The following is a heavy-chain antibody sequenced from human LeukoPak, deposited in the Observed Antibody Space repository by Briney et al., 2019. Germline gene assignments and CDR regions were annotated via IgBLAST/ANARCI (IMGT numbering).Heavy chain of an antibody. CDR2: IGQDGREK. J-gene: IGHJ4*02. Sequence: PGGSLRLSCAASGFTFRSYWLTWVRQAPGKGLEWVANIGQDGREKYYVDSVKGRFTISRDNAKNSLYLQMNSLRADDTAVYYCARSNSGYAGSCYWGQGTLVTVSS. D-gene: IGHD5-12*01. CDR3: ARSNSGYAGSCY. CDR1: GFTFRSYW. V-gene: IGHV3-7*01.